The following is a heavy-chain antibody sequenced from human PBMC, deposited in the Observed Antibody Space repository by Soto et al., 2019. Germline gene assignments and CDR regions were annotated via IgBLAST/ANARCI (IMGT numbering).Heavy chain of an antibody. J-gene: IGHJ6*02. CDR3: ARDRSWNYWSGYYGMDV. CDR2: IIPIFGTA. V-gene: IGHV1-69*13. Sequence: SVKVSCKASGGTFSSYAISWVRQAPGQGLEWMGGIIPIFGTANYAQKFQGRVTITADESTSTAYMELSSLRSEDTAVYYCARDRSWNYWSGYYGMDVWGQGTTVTVSS. CDR1: GGTFSSYA. D-gene: IGHD1-7*01.